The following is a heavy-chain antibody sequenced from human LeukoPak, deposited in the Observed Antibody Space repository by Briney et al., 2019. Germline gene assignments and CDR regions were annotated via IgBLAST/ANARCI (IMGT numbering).Heavy chain of an antibody. V-gene: IGHV3-74*01. CDR1: GFTFRSYW. D-gene: IGHD1-26*01. CDR2: INSGGSST. J-gene: IGHJ4*02. Sequence: GGSLRLSCAASGFTFRSYWVHWVRQAPGKGLVWVSRINSGGSSTNYADSVKGRFTISRDNAKNTLYLQMNNLRADDTAVYYCARAGSYRFDYWGLGTLVTVSS. CDR3: ARAGSYRFDY.